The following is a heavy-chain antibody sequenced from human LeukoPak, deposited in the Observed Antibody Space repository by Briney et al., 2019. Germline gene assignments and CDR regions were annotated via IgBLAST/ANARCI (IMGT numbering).Heavy chain of an antibody. Sequence: GGSLRLSCAASGFTFSSYAMSWARQAPGKGLEWVSGISGSGGNTYYADPVKGRFTISGDNSKNTLYLQMSSLRAEDTAVYYCAKEAVDYDILTGYYTTGYFDYWGQGTLVTVSS. CDR1: GFTFSSYA. V-gene: IGHV3-23*01. D-gene: IGHD3-9*01. CDR2: ISGSGGNT. J-gene: IGHJ4*02. CDR3: AKEAVDYDILTGYYTTGYFDY.